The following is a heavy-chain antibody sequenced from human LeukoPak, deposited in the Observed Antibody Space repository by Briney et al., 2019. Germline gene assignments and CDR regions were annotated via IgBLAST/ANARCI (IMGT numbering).Heavy chain of an antibody. CDR3: ARGVGASEGVDY. D-gene: IGHD1-26*01. Sequence: PGGSLRLSCAASGFTFGIYAMNWVRQAPGKGLEWVSYIGPSGSNIYYADSVKGRFTISRDNAKNSLYLQMNSLRAEDTAVYYCARGVGASEGVDYWGQGTLVTVSS. CDR2: IGPSGSNI. J-gene: IGHJ4*02. CDR1: GFTFGIYA. V-gene: IGHV3-48*04.